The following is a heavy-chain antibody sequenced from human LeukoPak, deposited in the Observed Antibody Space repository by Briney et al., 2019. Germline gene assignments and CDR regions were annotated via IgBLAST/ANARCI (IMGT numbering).Heavy chain of an antibody. V-gene: IGHV3-30*18. D-gene: IGHD3-9*01. CDR1: GFTFSSYG. Sequence: PGRSLRLSCAASGFTFSSYGMHWVRQAPGKGLEWVAAISYDGSNKYYPDSVQGRFTISRDNSKNTLYLQMNSLRAEDTAVYYCAKDYDILTGYYRTYFDYGGQGTLVTVSS. J-gene: IGHJ4*02. CDR3: AKDYDILTGYYRTYFDY. CDR2: ISYDGSNK.